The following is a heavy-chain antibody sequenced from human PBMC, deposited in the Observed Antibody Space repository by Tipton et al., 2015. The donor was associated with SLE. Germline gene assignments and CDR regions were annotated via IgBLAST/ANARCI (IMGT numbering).Heavy chain of an antibody. CDR1: GVSISSDDYY. CDR3: ARGGVGGYDYFDY. CDR2: ISYSGST. J-gene: IGHJ4*02. D-gene: IGHD5-12*01. V-gene: IGHV4-31*03. Sequence: TLSLTCTVSGVSISSDDYYWTWIRQHPGKGLEWIGHISYSGSTQYNPSLKSRVTISVDTSKNQFSLKHSSVTAADTAVYYCARGGVGGYDYFDYWGRGPLVTVSS.